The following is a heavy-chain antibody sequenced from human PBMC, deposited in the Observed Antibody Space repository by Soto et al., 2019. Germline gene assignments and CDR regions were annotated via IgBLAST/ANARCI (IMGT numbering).Heavy chain of an antibody. J-gene: IGHJ5*01. V-gene: IGHV3-64D*08. CDR2: ISSNGGDT. CDR3: VKRFADTYGYDS. CDR1: GFTFSSCA. D-gene: IGHD5-18*01. Sequence: GGSLRLSCSASGFTFSSCAMHWVRQAPGRGLEYVSAISSNGGDTYYADSVMGRFTISRDNPKNTLYLQMSSLRAEDTAVYYCVKRFADTYGYDSWGQGTLVTVSS.